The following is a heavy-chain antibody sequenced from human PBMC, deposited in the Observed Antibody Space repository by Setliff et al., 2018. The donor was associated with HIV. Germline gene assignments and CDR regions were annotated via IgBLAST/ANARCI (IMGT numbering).Heavy chain of an antibody. D-gene: IGHD1-26*01. CDR2: INASGST. J-gene: IGHJ4*02. Sequence: PSETLSLTCGVYGGSFSGYYWNWIRQPPGKGLEWIGEINASGSTKYNMSLWSRVTISLDASRNQLSLELISVTAADTAVYYCAGGPGTTSIDYWAQGTLVTVSS. CDR3: AGGPGTTSIDY. CDR1: GGSFSGYY. V-gene: IGHV4-34*01.